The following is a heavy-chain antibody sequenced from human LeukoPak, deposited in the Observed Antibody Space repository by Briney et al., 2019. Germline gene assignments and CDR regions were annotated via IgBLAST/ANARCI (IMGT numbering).Heavy chain of an antibody. D-gene: IGHD6-13*01. J-gene: IGHJ6*03. V-gene: IGHV1-8*01. Sequence: ASVKVSCKASGYTFTSYEINWVRQATGQGLEWMGWMNPNSGNTGYAQKFQGRVTMTRNTSISTAYMEPSSLRSEDTAVYYCARGWEYSSSWYYYYYYYMDVWGKGTTVTISS. CDR3: ARGWEYSSSWYYYYYYYMDV. CDR1: GYTFTSYE. CDR2: MNPNSGNT.